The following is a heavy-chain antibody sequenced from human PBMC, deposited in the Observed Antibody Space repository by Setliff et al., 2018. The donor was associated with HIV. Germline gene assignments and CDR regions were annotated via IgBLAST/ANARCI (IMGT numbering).Heavy chain of an antibody. CDR2: ISHDGKK. Sequence: GGSLRLSCADSGLTFRFYSMFWVRQAPGKGLQWVAGISHDGKKDYADSVRGRFTISRDNSKNTLYLQMNSLGAEDTAVYYCAKPLTQWGVSPYHYAVDVWGQGTTVTVSS. V-gene: IGHV3-30-3*02. CDR1: GLTFRFYS. D-gene: IGHD1-26*01. CDR3: AKPLTQWGVSPYHYAVDV. J-gene: IGHJ6*02.